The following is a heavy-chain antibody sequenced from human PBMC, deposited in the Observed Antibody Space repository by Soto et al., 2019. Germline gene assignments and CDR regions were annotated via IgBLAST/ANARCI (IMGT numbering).Heavy chain of an antibody. CDR2: TYYRSKWYN. Sequence: SQTLSLTFAISGDGVSCNSAAWNWIRQSPSRGLEWLGRTYYRSKWYNDYAVSVKSRITINPDTSKNQFSLQLNSVTPEDTAVYYCARASGGSSWFYDYWGQGTLVTVSS. V-gene: IGHV6-1*01. CDR3: ARASGGSSWFYDY. J-gene: IGHJ4*02. CDR1: GDGVSCNSAA. D-gene: IGHD6-13*01.